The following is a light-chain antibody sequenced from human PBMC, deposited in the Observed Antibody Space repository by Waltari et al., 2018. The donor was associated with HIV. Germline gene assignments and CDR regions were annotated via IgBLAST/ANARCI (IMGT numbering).Light chain of an antibody. V-gene: IGLV8-61*01. J-gene: IGLJ3*02. CDR2: KTD. Sequence: QTVVTQEPSFLVTPGRTVTLTCGLSSYQLPSNYYPSGYRQAPRPAPRTRIHKTDSRSSGVPDLFSGSILGNKAALTITGAQADDESDYYCLLYMGSGISVFGGGTKLTVV. CDR1: SYQLPSNYY. CDR3: LLYMGSGISV.